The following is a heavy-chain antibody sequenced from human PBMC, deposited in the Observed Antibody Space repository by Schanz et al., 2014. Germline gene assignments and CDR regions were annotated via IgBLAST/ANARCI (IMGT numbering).Heavy chain of an antibody. D-gene: IGHD3-9*01. J-gene: IGHJ4*02. CDR1: GFTFSTCA. Sequence: QVQLVESGGGVVQPGRSLRLSCAASGFTFSTCAMHWVRQAPGKGLEWVAVISYEGNDKYYGDSVKGRFTISRDSPKNRLYLQMNSLRPEDSGVYYCARGVARERYSDWLELDYWGQGPLVTVSS. CDR2: ISYEGNDK. V-gene: IGHV3-30*04. CDR3: ARGVARERYSDWLELDY.